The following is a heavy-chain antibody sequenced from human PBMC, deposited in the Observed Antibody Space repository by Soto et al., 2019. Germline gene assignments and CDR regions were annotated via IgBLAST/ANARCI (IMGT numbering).Heavy chain of an antibody. CDR3: ARDIGLDKAMDYYFDY. D-gene: IGHD5-18*01. V-gene: IGHV3-30-3*01. CDR1: GFTFSSYA. CDR2: ISYDGSNK. Sequence: QVQLVESGGGVVQPGRSLRLSCAASGFTFSSYAMHWVREAPGKGLEWVAVISYDGSNKYYADSVKGRFTISRDNSKNTLYLHMNSLRAEDTAVYYCARDIGLDKAMDYYFDYWGQGTLVTVSS. J-gene: IGHJ4*02.